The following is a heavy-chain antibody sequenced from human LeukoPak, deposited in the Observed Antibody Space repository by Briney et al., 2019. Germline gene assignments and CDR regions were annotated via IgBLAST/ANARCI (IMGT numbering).Heavy chain of an antibody. Sequence: PGGSLRLSCAASGFTFISYSMNWVRQAPGKGLEWVSSISSSSSYIYYADSVKGRFTISRDNAKNSLYLQMNSLRAEDTAVYYCARGIVAGTKGYWGQGTLVTVSS. CDR2: ISSSSSYI. V-gene: IGHV3-21*01. CDR1: GFTFISYS. J-gene: IGHJ4*02. D-gene: IGHD6-19*01. CDR3: ARGIVAGTKGY.